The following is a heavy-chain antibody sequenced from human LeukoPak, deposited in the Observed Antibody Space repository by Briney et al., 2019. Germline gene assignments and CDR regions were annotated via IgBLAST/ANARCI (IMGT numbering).Heavy chain of an antibody. CDR3: ARGGNRYYYYDMDV. CDR2: IYSGGST. D-gene: IGHD3-10*01. J-gene: IGHJ6*02. Sequence: PGGSLRLSCAASGFTFSSYGMHWVRQAPGKGLEWVSVIYSGGSTYYADSVKGRFTISRDNSKNTLYLQMNSLRAEDTAVYYCARGGNRYYYYDMDVWGQGTTVTVSS. CDR1: GFTFSSYG. V-gene: IGHV3-53*01.